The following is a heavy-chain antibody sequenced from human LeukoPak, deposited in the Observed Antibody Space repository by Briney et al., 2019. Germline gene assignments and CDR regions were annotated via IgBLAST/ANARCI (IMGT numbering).Heavy chain of an antibody. D-gene: IGHD3-10*01. Sequence: SETLSLTCSVYGGSFSGNYWSWLRQPPGKGLEWIGEITDSGRSNYNPSLKSRVTVSVDTSKSQFSLKLTSVTAADTAVYYCARSGEFSTLGNYWGQGTLVTVSS. J-gene: IGHJ4*02. V-gene: IGHV4-34*01. CDR1: GGSFSGNY. CDR3: ARSGEFSTLGNY. CDR2: ITDSGRS.